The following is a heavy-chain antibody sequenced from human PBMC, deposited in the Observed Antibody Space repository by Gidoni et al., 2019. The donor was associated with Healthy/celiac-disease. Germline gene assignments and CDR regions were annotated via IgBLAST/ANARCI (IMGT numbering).Heavy chain of an antibody. CDR1: GGSFSGYY. CDR3: ARGVGGYYGSGSLFRP. D-gene: IGHD3-10*01. Sequence: QVQLQQWGAGLLKPSETLSLTCAVYGGSFSGYYWSWIRQPPGKGLEWIGEINHSGSTNYNPSLKSRVTISVDTSKNQFSLKLSSVTAADTAVYYCARGVGGYYGSGSLFRPWGQGTLVTVSS. V-gene: IGHV4-34*01. J-gene: IGHJ5*02. CDR2: INHSGST.